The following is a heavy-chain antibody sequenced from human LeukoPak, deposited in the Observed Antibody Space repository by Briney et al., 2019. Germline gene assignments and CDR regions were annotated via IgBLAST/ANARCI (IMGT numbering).Heavy chain of an antibody. CDR2: IYYSGST. J-gene: IGHJ4*02. D-gene: IGHD3-16*01. Sequence: SETLSLTCTVSGGSISSYYWSWIRQPPGKGLEWIGYIYYSGSTNYNPPLKSRVTISVDTPKNQFSLKLSSVTAADTAVYYCAREDYDYVWGTNYFDYWGQGTLVTVSS. CDR1: GGSISSYY. CDR3: AREDYDYVWGTNYFDY. V-gene: IGHV4-59*01.